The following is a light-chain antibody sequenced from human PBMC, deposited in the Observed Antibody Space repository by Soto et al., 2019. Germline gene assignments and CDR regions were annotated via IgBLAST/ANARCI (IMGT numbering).Light chain of an antibody. V-gene: IGKV3-11*01. J-gene: IGKJ4*01. CDR1: QSVDKSY. CDR3: QQRSNWPPLT. CDR2: DAS. Sequence: EIVLTQSPGTLSLSPGARATLSCRASQSVDKSYLAWYQQKPGQAPRLLIYDASNRATGIPARFSGSGSGTDFTLTISSLEPEDFAVYYCQQRSNWPPLTFGGGTKVDIK.